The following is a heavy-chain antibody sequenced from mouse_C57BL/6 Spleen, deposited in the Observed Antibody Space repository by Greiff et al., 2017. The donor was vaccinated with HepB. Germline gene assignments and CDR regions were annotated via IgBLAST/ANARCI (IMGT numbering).Heavy chain of an antibody. J-gene: IGHJ4*01. CDR1: GYTFTDYY. D-gene: IGHD1-1*01. CDR2: INPYNGGT. V-gene: IGHV1-19*01. CDR3: ARSLITTVVATRAMDY. Sequence: EVKLMESGPVLVKPGASVKMSCKASGYTFTDYYMNWVKQSHGKSLEWIGVINPYNGGTSYNQKFKGKATLTVDKSSSTAYMELNSLTSEDSAVYDCARSLITTVVATRAMDYWGQGTSVTVSS.